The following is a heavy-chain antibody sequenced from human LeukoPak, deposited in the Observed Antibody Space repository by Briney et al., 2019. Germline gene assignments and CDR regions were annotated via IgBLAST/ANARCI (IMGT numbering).Heavy chain of an antibody. D-gene: IGHD1-26*01. CDR2: ISGSGGST. CDR1: GFTFSNYA. J-gene: IGHJ4*02. V-gene: IGHV3-23*01. CDR3: AKTMGAIDHDY. Sequence: AGGSLRLSCAASGFTFSNYAMAWLRQAPGKGLEWVSTISGSGGSTYYADSVKGRFTISRDNSKNPLYLQMNSLRVEDTALYYCAKTMGAIDHDYWGQGTLVTVSS.